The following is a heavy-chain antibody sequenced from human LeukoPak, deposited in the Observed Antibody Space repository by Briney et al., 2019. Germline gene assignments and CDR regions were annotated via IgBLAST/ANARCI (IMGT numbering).Heavy chain of an antibody. J-gene: IGHJ5*02. CDR1: GGAITSSRYY. Sequence: SETLSLTCTVSGGAITSSRYYWVWIRQPPGKGLEWIGSIFHSGTAYYNPSLKSRVTISVDTSESQFSLRLTSVTAADTAVYYCARAFSSGYWFDPWGQGTLVIVSS. D-gene: IGHD3-22*01. CDR2: IFHSGTA. CDR3: ARAFSSGYWFDP. V-gene: IGHV4-39*01.